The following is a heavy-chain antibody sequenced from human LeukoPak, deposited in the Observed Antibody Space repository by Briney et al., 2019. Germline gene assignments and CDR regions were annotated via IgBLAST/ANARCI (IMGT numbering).Heavy chain of an antibody. CDR1: GFTFSSYS. D-gene: IGHD5-12*01. V-gene: IGHV3-48*02. CDR3: AKDPGYSGYDYFDY. J-gene: IGHJ4*02. Sequence: PGGSLRLSCAASGFTFSSYSMNWVRQAPGKGLEWLSYISSSSSTIYYADSVKGRFTISRDNAKNSPYLQMSSLRDEDTAVYYCAKDPGYSGYDYFDYWGQGTLVTVSS. CDR2: ISSSSSTI.